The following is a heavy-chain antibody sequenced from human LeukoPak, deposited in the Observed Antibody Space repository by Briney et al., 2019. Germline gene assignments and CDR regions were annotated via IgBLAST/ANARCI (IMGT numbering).Heavy chain of an antibody. Sequence: SETLSLTCAVYGGSFSGYYWSWIRQPPGKGLEWIGEINHSGSTNYNPSLRSRVTISVDTSENQFSLKLSSVTAADTAVYYCASTVVVVADSAANNWFDPWGQGTLVTVSS. CDR3: ASTVVVVADSAANNWFDP. CDR2: INHSGST. CDR1: GGSFSGYY. V-gene: IGHV4-34*01. D-gene: IGHD2-15*01. J-gene: IGHJ5*02.